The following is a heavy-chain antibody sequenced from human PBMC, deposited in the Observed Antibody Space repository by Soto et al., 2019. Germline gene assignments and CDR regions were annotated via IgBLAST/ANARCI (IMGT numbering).Heavy chain of an antibody. CDR3: ARAACESGYSIGWVFDS. CDR2: VYYSGST. J-gene: IGHJ4*02. Sequence: QVQLQESGPGLVKPSQTLSLICTVSGGSINSGGYYWSWIRQHPGKGLEWIGHVYYSGSTYYNPFLRRQLAISARGAEKQSALKPSYVTAADTAVYFGARAACESGYSIGWVFDSWGQGTLVNVSS. D-gene: IGHD6-25*01. V-gene: IGHV4-30-4*08. CDR1: GGSINSGGYY.